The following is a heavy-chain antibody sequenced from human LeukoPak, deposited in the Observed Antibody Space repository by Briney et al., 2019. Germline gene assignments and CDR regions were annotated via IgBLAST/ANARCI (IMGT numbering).Heavy chain of an antibody. Sequence: SETLSLTCAVYGGSFSGYYWSWIRQPPGKGPEWIGEINHSGSTNYNPSLKSRVTISVDTSKNQFSLKLSSVTAADTAVYYCASLGIDDYWGQGTLVTVSS. CDR2: INHSGST. V-gene: IGHV4-34*01. CDR3: ASLGIDDY. J-gene: IGHJ4*02. D-gene: IGHD7-27*01. CDR1: GGSFSGYY.